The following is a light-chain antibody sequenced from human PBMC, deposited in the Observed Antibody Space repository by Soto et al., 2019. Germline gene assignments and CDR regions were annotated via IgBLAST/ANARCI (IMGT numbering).Light chain of an antibody. CDR2: AAS. V-gene: IGKV1-39*01. CDR3: QQSYSTPPT. Sequence: DIQMTQSPSSLSASVGDRVTITCRASQTISNYLNWYQQKPGKAPKLLIYAASNLQSGVPSRFSGSGSGTDFTLTISSLQPEDFATYYCQQSYSTPPTFGQGTKVEI. J-gene: IGKJ1*01. CDR1: QTISNY.